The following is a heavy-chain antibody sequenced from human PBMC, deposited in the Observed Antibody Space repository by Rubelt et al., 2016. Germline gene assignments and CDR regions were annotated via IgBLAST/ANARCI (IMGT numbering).Heavy chain of an antibody. J-gene: IGHJ6*03. CDR1: CGSFSGYY. V-gene: IGHV4-34*01. CDR2: MNHGGST. CDR3: ARGHPSRRHMDV. Sequence: QMPLQQWGPGLLKPSEALSLTCVVYCGSFSGYYWSWIRQPPGRGLEWIGVMNHGGSTNYNQSLKRRVTISVEASQNQFSLKWSSVTAADRAGYYCARGHPSRRHMDVWGKGTTVTVSS.